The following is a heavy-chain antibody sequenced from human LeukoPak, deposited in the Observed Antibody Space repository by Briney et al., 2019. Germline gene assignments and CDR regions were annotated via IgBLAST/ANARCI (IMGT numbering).Heavy chain of an antibody. CDR1: GYTFTGYY. Sequence: ASVKVSCKASGYTFTGYYMHWVRQAPGQGLEWMGWINPNSGGTNYAQKFQGRVTMTRDTSIRTDYMELSRLRSDDTAVYYCARTAKTIAAAGTGYWYFDLWGRGTLVTVSS. J-gene: IGHJ2*01. D-gene: IGHD6-13*01. CDR3: ARTAKTIAAAGTGYWYFDL. V-gene: IGHV1-2*02. CDR2: INPNSGGT.